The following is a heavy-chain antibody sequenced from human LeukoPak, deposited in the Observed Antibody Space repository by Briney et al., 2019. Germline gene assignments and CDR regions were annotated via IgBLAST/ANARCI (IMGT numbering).Heavy chain of an antibody. CDR1: GGTFSSYT. CDR2: IIPILGIA. V-gene: IGHV1-69*02. D-gene: IGHD2-15*01. Sequence: SVKVSCKASGGTFSSYTISWVRQAPGQGLEWMGRIIPILGIANYAQKFQGRVTITADKSTSTAYMELSSLRSEDTAVYYCARSPRCSGGSCHPYGMDVWGKGTTVTVSS. J-gene: IGHJ6*04. CDR3: ARSPRCSGGSCHPYGMDV.